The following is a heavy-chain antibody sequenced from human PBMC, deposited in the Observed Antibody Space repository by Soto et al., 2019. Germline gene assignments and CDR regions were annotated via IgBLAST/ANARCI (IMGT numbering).Heavy chain of an antibody. CDR1: GGSLSSGGYY. CDR2: IHYSGST. Sequence: QVQLQESGPGLVKPSQTLSLTCTVSGGSLSSGGYYLTWIRQHPKKGLEWIGNIHYSGSTSDNPSLRSRVTLSVDTSKNQFSLKLNSVTAADTAVYYCSAVGQGWYFDYWGQGTLVTVSS. J-gene: IGHJ4*02. CDR3: SAVGQGWYFDY. D-gene: IGHD2-15*01. V-gene: IGHV4-31*03.